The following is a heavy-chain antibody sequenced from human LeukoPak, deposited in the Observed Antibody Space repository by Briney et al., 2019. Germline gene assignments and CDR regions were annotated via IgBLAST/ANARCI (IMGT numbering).Heavy chain of an antibody. V-gene: IGHV3-30*04. CDR1: GFTFSSHA. J-gene: IGHJ6*03. CDR2: ISYDGSNK. CDR3: ARDGSSGRRDYYYYMDV. Sequence: PGGSLRLSCAASGFTFSSHAMHWVRQAPGKGLEWVAVISYDGSNKYYADTVKGRFTISRDNSKNTLSLQMNSLRAEDTAVYYCARDGSSGRRDYYYYMDVWGKGTTVTVSS. D-gene: IGHD1-1*01.